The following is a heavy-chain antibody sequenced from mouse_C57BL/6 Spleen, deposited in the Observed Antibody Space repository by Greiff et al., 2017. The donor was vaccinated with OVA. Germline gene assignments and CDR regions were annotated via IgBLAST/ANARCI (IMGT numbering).Heavy chain of an antibody. D-gene: IGHD3-1*01. V-gene: IGHV2-9*01. Sequence: VKLQESGPGLVAPSQSLSITCTVSGFSLTSYGVDWVRQPPGKGLELLGVIWGGGSTNYNSALMSRLSISKDNSKSQVFLKMNSLQTDDTAMYYCAKHESYVGDAMDYWGQGTSVTVSS. J-gene: IGHJ4*01. CDR3: AKHESYVGDAMDY. CDR2: IWGGGST. CDR1: GFSLTSYG.